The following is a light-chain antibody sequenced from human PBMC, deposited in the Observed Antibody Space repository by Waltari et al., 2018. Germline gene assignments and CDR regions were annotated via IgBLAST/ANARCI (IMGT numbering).Light chain of an antibody. CDR3: QQGYNTPWT. V-gene: IGKV1-12*01. CDR1: QGISSW. CDR2: AAS. J-gene: IGKJ1*01. Sequence: DIQMTQSPSSLSASVGDKVTITCRASQGISSWLAWYQQKPGKAPKLLIYAASSLQSGVPSRFSGSGSGTDYNLTISSLQPEDFATYYCQQGYNTPWTFGQGTKVEIK.